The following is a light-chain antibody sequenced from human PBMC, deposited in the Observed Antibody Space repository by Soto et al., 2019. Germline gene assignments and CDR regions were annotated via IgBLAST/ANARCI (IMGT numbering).Light chain of an antibody. J-gene: IGLJ2*01. CDR2: EGF. Sequence: QSALTQPASVSGSPGQSITISCTGTSSDVGGSGLVSWYQFHPGKAPKLLIFEGFKRPSGVSNRFSGSKSGSTASLTISGLQAEDEADYYCSSYTSGSTVVFGGGTQLTVL. V-gene: IGLV2-14*02. CDR3: SSYTSGSTVV. CDR1: SSDVGGSGL.